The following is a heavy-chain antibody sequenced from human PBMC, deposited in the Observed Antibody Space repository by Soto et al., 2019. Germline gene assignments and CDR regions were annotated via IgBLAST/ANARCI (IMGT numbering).Heavy chain of an antibody. D-gene: IGHD6-13*01. CDR1: GSTFSSYA. J-gene: IGHJ1*01. CDR2: ISGSGSST. CDR3: AKDLYSSSWGYFQH. Sequence: GGSLRPSCAASGSTFSSYATSWVRQAQGKGLEWVSAISGSGSSTYYADSVKGRFTISRDNSKNTLYLQMNSLRAEDTAVYYCAKDLYSSSWGYFQHWGQGTLVTVSS. V-gene: IGHV3-23*01.